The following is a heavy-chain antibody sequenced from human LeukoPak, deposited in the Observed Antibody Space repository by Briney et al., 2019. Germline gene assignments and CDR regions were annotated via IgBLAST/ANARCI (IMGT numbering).Heavy chain of an antibody. CDR2: INHSGST. J-gene: IGHJ4*02. V-gene: IGHV4-34*01. CDR1: GFTVSSNY. Sequence: GSLRLSCEASGFTVSSNYMSWIRQPPGKGLEWIGEINHSGSTNYNPSLKSRVTISVDTSKNQFSLKLSSVTAADTAVYYCARHLSPGYCSGGSCSQFDYWGQGTLVTVSS. D-gene: IGHD2-15*01. CDR3: ARHLSPGYCSGGSCSQFDY.